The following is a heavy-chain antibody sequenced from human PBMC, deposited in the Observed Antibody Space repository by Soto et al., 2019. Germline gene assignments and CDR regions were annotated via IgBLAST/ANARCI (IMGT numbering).Heavy chain of an antibody. D-gene: IGHD2-21*01. CDR3: SRGIKGGLDA. Sequence: QFQLAESGGGVVQPGGSLRLSWSASGFTSNGYEIHWVRLAPGKGLEWLAMKSYDGSNEHYTDSVKGRFTISRDNSKNTLYLQMNSLGADDTAVYYCSRGIKGGLDAWGQGTLVTVSS. CDR1: GFTSNGYE. J-gene: IGHJ5*02. V-gene: IGHV3-30-3*01. CDR2: KSYDGSNE.